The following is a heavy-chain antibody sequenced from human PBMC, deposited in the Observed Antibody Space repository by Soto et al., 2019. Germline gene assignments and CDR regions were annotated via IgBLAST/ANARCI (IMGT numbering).Heavy chain of an antibody. J-gene: IGHJ4*02. D-gene: IGHD2-15*01. CDR3: ARDRASSFIGATATLFDY. CDR2: ISYDGSNK. Sequence: GGSLRLSCAASGFTFSSYAMHWVRQAPGKGLEWVALISYDGSNKYFGDSVKGRFTISRDNSKNTLYLQMNSLRAEDTAVYYCARDRASSFIGATATLFDYWGQGTLVTVSS. V-gene: IGHV3-30-3*01. CDR1: GFTFSSYA.